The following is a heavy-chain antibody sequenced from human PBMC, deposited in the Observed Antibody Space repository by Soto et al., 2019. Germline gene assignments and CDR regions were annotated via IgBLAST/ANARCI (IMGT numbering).Heavy chain of an antibody. CDR1: GFTFSNYA. CDR3: TRVPLKRQGDY. D-gene: IGHD6-25*01. J-gene: IGHJ4*02. Sequence: GGSLRLSCTVSGFTFSNYAMSWVRQTPGKGLEWVSTINTSGGKFYADSVKGRFTVSRDNPKNTLYLQMNSLRDEDTAVYYCTRVPLKRQGDYWGQGTLVTVSS. CDR2: INTSGGK. V-gene: IGHV3-23*01.